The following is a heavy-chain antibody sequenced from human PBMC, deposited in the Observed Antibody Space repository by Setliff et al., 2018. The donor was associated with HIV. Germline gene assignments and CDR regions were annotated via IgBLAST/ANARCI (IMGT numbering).Heavy chain of an antibody. J-gene: IGHJ4*02. D-gene: IGHD4-17*01. CDR1: GFTFSRYA. V-gene: IGHV3-30*02. CDR2: IRYDGTNE. CDR3: AKVLGAYGDSFFDY. Sequence: AVGSLRLSCRASGFTFSRYAMHWVRQAPGKGLQWVAFIRYDGTNEDYADSVKGRFTISRDNSKSTLYLKMNSLRAEDTAVYYCAKVLGAYGDSFFDYWSQGTLVTVSS.